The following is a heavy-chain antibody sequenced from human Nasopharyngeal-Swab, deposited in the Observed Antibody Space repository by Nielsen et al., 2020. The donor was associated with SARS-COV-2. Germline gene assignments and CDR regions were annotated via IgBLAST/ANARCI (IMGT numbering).Heavy chain of an antibody. CDR1: GFTFSTYS. J-gene: IGHJ6*02. CDR2: INPRGGT. CDR3: ARGRRERAPRYYYYGMDV. Sequence: ESLKISCEGPGFTFSTYSMNWLRQSPGEAPEWIGEINPRGGTHYHPSLKRRVSMSVDTSKAQVFLKLKGGTAADTGLYYCARGRRERAPRYYYYGMDVWGQGTTVSVS. D-gene: IGHD1-1*01. V-gene: IGHV4-34*01.